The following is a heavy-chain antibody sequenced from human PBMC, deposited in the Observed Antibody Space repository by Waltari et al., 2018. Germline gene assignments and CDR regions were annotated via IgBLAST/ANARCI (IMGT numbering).Heavy chain of an antibody. D-gene: IGHD3-10*01. J-gene: IGHJ4*02. CDR3: ARWGGLWFSTFGHFDY. CDR2: INHHGST. Sequence: QVQLQQWGAGLLKPSETLSLTCSVYGGSFRGHSWRGVRQPPGKGVEWIGEINHHGSTNYHPSLKSRVTISVDTSKNQFSLKLSSVTAADTAVYYCARWGGLWFSTFGHFDYWGQGTLVTVSS. V-gene: IGHV4-34*01. CDR1: GGSFRGHS.